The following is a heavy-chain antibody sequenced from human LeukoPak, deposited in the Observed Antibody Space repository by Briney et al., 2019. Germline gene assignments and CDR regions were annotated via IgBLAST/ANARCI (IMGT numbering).Heavy chain of an antibody. D-gene: IGHD4-17*01. Sequence: SETLSLTCAVYGGSFSGYYWSWIRQPPGKGLEWIGEINHSGSTNYNPSLKSRVTISVDTSKNQFSLKLSSVTAADTAVYYCARASMTTVTTARAFDYWGQGTLVTVS. V-gene: IGHV4-34*01. CDR3: ARASMTTVTTARAFDY. CDR1: GGSFSGYY. J-gene: IGHJ4*02. CDR2: INHSGST.